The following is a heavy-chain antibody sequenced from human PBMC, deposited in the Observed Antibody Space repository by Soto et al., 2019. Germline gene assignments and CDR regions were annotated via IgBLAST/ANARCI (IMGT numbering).Heavy chain of an antibody. CDR2: ISGTGGIT. CDR3: ARARLTTLTSFDF. CDR1: EFTFSSYA. J-gene: IGHJ4*02. Sequence: EVQLLDSGGDLVQPGGSLRLSCAASEFTFSSYAMAWVRQAPGKGLEWVASISGTGGITYYAGSVKGRFTISRDNSKSTLHLQMNSLRVEDTALYFCARARLTTLTSFDFWGQGTLVTVSS. D-gene: IGHD4-17*01. V-gene: IGHV3-23*01.